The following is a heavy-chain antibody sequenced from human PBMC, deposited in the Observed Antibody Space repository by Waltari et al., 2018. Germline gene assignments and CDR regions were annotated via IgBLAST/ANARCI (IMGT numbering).Heavy chain of an antibody. J-gene: IGHJ4*02. CDR3: SRQVLGYCTSAACRRLES. D-gene: IGHD2-2*03. V-gene: IGHV4-38-2*01. Sequence: QVQLQESGPSLVKPSETLPLTCDVSGYAINSGFYWGWIRQPPGKGLEWIATIYHDGTTFYNPSLKSRVTVSMDTSKNQCSLKLGSVTAADTAVYYCSRQVLGYCTSAACRRLESWGQGTLVTVSS. CDR2: IYHDGTT. CDR1: GYAINSGFY.